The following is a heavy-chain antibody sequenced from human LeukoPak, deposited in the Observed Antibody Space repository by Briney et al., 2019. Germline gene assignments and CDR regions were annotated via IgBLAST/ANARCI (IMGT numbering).Heavy chain of an antibody. CDR1: GGTFSSYA. V-gene: IGHV1-69*06. CDR3: ARDGYYGSGSPQFDP. D-gene: IGHD3-10*01. CDR2: IILIFGTA. Sequence: ASVKVSCKASGGTFSSYAISWVRQAPGQGLEWMGGIILIFGTANYAQKFQGRVTITADKSTSTAYMELSSLRSEDTAVYYCARDGYYGSGSPQFDPWGQGTLVTVSS. J-gene: IGHJ5*02.